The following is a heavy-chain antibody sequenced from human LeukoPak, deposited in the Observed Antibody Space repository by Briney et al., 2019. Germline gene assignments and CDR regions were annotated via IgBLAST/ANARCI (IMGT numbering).Heavy chain of an antibody. V-gene: IGHV4-59*01. J-gene: IGHJ6*03. D-gene: IGHD4-11*01. CDR1: DDSITMYY. Sequence: SETLSLTCTVPDDSITMYYWTWIRQPPGKGLEWIGYVDHTGSTKFNPSLNGRVSISRDTSNNFFSLRLRSVTAADTAVYFCARGRVSSSTWYSTYYYFFYMDFWGKGTTVTVSS. CDR3: ARGRVSSSTWYSTYYYFFYMDF. CDR2: VDHTGST.